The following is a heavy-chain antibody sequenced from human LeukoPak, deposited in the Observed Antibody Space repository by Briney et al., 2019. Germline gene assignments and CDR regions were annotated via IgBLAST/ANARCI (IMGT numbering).Heavy chain of an antibody. CDR2: IKSKTDGGTT. Sequence: GGSLRLSCAASGFTFSNAWMSWVRQAPGKGLEWVGSIKSKTDGGTTDYAAPVKGKFTISRDDSKNTLYLQMNSLKTEDTAVYYCTTDPDQVVPAAFDYWGQGTLVTVSS. D-gene: IGHD2-2*01. J-gene: IGHJ4*02. CDR3: TTDPDQVVPAAFDY. V-gene: IGHV3-15*01. CDR1: GFTFSNAW.